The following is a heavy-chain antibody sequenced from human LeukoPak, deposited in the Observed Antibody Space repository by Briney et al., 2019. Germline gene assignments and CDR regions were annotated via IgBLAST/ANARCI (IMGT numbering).Heavy chain of an antibody. V-gene: IGHV4-39*07. D-gene: IGHD3-22*01. CDR3: ARETRNYYDSIGYYLFDY. CDR1: GGSISSSSYY. CDR2: IYYGGST. J-gene: IGHJ4*02. Sequence: SETLSLTCTVSGGSISSSSYYWGWIRQPPGKGLEWIGSIYYGGSTYYNPSLKSRVTVSVDTSKNQFSLKLSSVTAADTAIYYCARETRNYYDSIGYYLFDYWGQGTLVTVSS.